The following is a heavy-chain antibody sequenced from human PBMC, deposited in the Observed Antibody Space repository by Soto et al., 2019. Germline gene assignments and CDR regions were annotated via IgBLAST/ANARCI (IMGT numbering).Heavy chain of an antibody. CDR1: GYSLTSYS. D-gene: IGHD2-15*01. J-gene: IGHJ6*02. CDR2: IDPSDSHT. V-gene: IGHV5-10-1*01. Sequence: PGESLKISCKGSGYSLTSYSISWVRQMPGKGLEWMGRIDPSDSHTIYSPSFQGHVSISADKSITTAYLQWSSLKASDTAIYYCARERVVAVTDYGLDVWGQGTTVTVSS. CDR3: ARERVVAVTDYGLDV.